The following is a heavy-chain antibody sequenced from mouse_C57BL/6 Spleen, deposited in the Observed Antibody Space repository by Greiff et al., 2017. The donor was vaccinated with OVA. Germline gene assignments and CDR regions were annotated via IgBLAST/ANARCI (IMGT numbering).Heavy chain of an antibody. CDR1: GYTFTSYW. V-gene: IGHV1-53*01. J-gene: IGHJ3*01. Sequence: QVQLQQPGAELVKPGASVKMSCKASGYTFTSYWITWVKQRPGQGLEWIGNINPSNGGTNYNEKFKSKATLTVDKSSSTAYMQLSSLTSEDSAVYYCATDYGSRAWFAYWGQGTLVTVSA. CDR2: INPSNGGT. CDR3: ATDYGSRAWFAY. D-gene: IGHD1-1*01.